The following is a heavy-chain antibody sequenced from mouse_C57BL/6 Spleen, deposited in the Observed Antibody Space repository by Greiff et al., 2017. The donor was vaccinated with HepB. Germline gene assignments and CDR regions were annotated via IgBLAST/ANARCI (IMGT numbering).Heavy chain of an antibody. V-gene: IGHV5-6*02. Sequence: DVKLVESGGDLVKPGGSLKLSCAASGFTFSSYGMSWVRQTPDKRLEWVATISSGGSYTYYPDSVKGRFTISRDNAKNTLYLQMSSLKSEDTAMYYCARHESDYYGSSFDYWGQGTTLTVSS. CDR2: ISSGGSYT. CDR3: ARHESDYYGSSFDY. CDR1: GFTFSSYG. D-gene: IGHD1-1*01. J-gene: IGHJ2*01.